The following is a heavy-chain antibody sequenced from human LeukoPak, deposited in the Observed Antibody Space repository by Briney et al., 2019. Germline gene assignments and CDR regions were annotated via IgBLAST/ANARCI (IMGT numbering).Heavy chain of an antibody. CDR1: GFTFSNAW. V-gene: IGHV3-21*01. D-gene: IGHD3-10*01. Sequence: GGSLRLSCEVSGFTFSNAWMSWVRQAPGKGLEWVSSISSSSSYIYYADSVKGRFTMSRDNVKNSLYLQMNSLRAEDTAVYYCARYYGSGSYVTGGMDVWGQGTTVTVSS. J-gene: IGHJ6*02. CDR2: ISSSSSYI. CDR3: ARYYGSGSYVTGGMDV.